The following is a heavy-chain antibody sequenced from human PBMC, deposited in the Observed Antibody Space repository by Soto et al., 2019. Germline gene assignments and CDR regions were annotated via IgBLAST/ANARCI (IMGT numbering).Heavy chain of an antibody. J-gene: IGHJ6*02. V-gene: IGHV1-8*01. D-gene: IGHD2-2*01. CDR1: GYTFTSYD. CDR2: MNPNSGNT. Sequence: ASVKVSCKASGYTFTSYDINWVRQATGQGLEWMGWMNPNSGNTGYAQKFQGRVTMTRNTSISTAYTELSSLRSEDTAVYYCARGPPPPIVVVPAATPRYYYGMDVWGQGTTVTVSS. CDR3: ARGPPPPIVVVPAATPRYYYGMDV.